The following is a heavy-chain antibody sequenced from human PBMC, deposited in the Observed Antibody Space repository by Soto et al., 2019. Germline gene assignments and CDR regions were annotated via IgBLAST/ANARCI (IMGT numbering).Heavy chain of an antibody. D-gene: IGHD2-8*01. V-gene: IGHV3-23*01. CDR3: AKLRDFVVLPAGILDY. J-gene: IGHJ4*02. CDR2: ISGGGHNT. CDR1: GFTFSSYA. Sequence: EVQLLESGGGLVQPGGSLRLTCAASGFTFSSYAISWIRLSPGNGLEWGSVISGGGHNTYYTPSVKGRFTISRDDFKNTLYPQMNSLRTEDTAMYYCAKLRDFVVLPAGILDYWGPGTLVTVSS.